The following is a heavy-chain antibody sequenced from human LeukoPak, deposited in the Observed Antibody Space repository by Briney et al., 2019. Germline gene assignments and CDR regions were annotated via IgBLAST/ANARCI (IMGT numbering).Heavy chain of an antibody. CDR3: ARAKKNKYSSLDLDYFDY. Sequence: PGGSLRLSCAASGFTFSSYWMHWVRQAPGKGLVWVSRINTDGSSTSYADSVKGRFTISRDNAKNTLYLQMNSLRAEDTAVYYCARAKKNKYSSLDLDYFDYWGQGTLVTVSS. CDR2: INTDGSST. J-gene: IGHJ4*02. CDR1: GFTFSSYW. D-gene: IGHD6-6*01. V-gene: IGHV3-74*01.